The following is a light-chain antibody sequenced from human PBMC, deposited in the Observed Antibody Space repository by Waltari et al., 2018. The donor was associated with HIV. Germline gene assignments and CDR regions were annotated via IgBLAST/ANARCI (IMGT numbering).Light chain of an antibody. J-gene: IGLJ3*02. CDR2: DVN. Sequence: QSALTQPPSASGSPGQSVTISCTGTSSDVGGSKYVSWYQQHPGKAPKLMIYDVNKRPSGVPDRFSGSKSANTASLTVSGLQADDEADYYCNSYAGSNNWVFGGGTKLTVL. CDR3: NSYAGSNNWV. CDR1: SSDVGGSKY. V-gene: IGLV2-8*01.